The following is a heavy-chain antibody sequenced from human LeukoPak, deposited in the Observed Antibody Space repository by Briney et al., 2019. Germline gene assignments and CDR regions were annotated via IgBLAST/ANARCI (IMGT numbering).Heavy chain of an antibody. CDR2: IGGSGSIT. D-gene: IGHD2-2*02. J-gene: IGHJ4*02. Sequence: SMKLPCAAGGFTFSYYYMGWIRQDTGKGPEWVSYIGGSGSITFYADSVKGRFTISRDNAKNSLYLQMNSLRAEDTAVYYCASHTVNTPVTWGQGTLVTVSS. CDR3: ASHTVNTPVT. CDR1: GFTFSYYY. V-gene: IGHV3-11*04.